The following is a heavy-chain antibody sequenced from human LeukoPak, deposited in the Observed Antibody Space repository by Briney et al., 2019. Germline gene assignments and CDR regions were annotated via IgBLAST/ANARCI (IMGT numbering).Heavy chain of an antibody. D-gene: IGHD3-22*01. Sequence: PSQTLSLTCTVSGGSISSGDYYWSWIRQPPGKGLEWIGYIYYSASTYYNPSLKSRVTISVDTSKNQFSLKLSSVTAADTAVYYCARLTYYYDSSGYYLGSNTYYFDYWGQGTLVTVSS. CDR3: ARLTYYYDSSGYYLGSNTYYFDY. CDR1: GGSISSGDYY. V-gene: IGHV4-30-4*01. CDR2: IYYSAST. J-gene: IGHJ4*02.